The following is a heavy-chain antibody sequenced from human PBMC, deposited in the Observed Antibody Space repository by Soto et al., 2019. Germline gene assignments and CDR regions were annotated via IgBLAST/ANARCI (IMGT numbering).Heavy chain of an antibody. D-gene: IGHD2-2*01. CDR1: GGSISSGNYY. CDR2: IYYTGSI. Sequence: QLQLQESGPGLVKPSETLSLTCTVSGGSISSGNYYWGWIRQPPGKELEWIGSIYYTGSIYYNPSLKSRVTISVDTSKNQFSLKLSSVTAADTAVYYCARLVGYCSSASCYGGFDIWGQGTMVTVSS. J-gene: IGHJ3*02. V-gene: IGHV4-39*01. CDR3: ARLVGYCSSASCYGGFDI.